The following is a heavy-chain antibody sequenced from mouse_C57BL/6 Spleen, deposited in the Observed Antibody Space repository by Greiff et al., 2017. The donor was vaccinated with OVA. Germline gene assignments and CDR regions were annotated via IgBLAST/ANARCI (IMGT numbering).Heavy chain of an antibody. CDR3: AREGLREFDY. CDR2: ISSGSSTI. J-gene: IGHJ2*01. Sequence: EVKVVESGGGLVKPGGSLKLSCAASGFTFSDYGMHWVRQAPEKGLEWVAYISSGSSTIYYADTVKGRFTISRDNAKNTLFLQMTSLRSEDTAMYYCAREGLREFDYWGQGTTLTVSS. D-gene: IGHD2-4*01. CDR1: GFTFSDYG. V-gene: IGHV5-17*01.